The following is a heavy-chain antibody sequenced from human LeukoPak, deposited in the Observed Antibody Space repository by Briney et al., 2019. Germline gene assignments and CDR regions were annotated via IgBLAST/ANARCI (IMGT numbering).Heavy chain of an antibody. CDR2: IYYSGST. Sequence: SETLSLTCTVSGGSISSSSCYWGWIRQPPGKGLEWIGSIYYSGSTYYNPSLKSRVTISVDTSKNQFSLNLSSVTAADTAVYYCARLSGYSYGPSDYWGQGTLVTVSS. V-gene: IGHV4-39*01. D-gene: IGHD5-18*01. CDR3: ARLSGYSYGPSDY. J-gene: IGHJ4*02. CDR1: GGSISSSSCY.